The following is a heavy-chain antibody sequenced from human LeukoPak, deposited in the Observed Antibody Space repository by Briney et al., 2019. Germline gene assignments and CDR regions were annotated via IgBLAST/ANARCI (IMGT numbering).Heavy chain of an antibody. CDR2: HYPGDSDI. Sequence: GESLKISCAVSGYSFTSFWIGWVRHVPGKGLEWMGIHYPGDSDIRYSLSFQGKANIPADSSSTTAYLQWSSLKASDTAIYYCARGVYGSGGSCRFDGWGQGTLVTVSS. D-gene: IGHD2-15*01. V-gene: IGHV5-51*01. J-gene: IGHJ4*02. CDR3: ARGVYGSGGSCRFDG. CDR1: GYSFTSFW.